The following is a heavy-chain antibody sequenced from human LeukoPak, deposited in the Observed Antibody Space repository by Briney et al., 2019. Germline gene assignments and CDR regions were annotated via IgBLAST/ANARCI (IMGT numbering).Heavy chain of an antibody. D-gene: IGHD3-22*01. CDR2: ISHSGST. CDR1: GGSFSDYF. CDR3: VAYYYGSSAPKRNY. J-gene: IGHJ4*02. Sequence: SETLSLTCAVYGGSFSDYFWSWIRQPPGKGLEWIGEISHSGSTTYNPSLRSQVTISGDTSKKQFSLKLSSVTAADTAVYYCVAYYYGSSAPKRNYWGQGILVTVS. V-gene: IGHV4-34*01.